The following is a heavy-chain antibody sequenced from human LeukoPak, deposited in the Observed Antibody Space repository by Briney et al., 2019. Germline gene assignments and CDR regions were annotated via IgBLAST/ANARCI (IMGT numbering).Heavy chain of an antibody. D-gene: IGHD5-12*01. CDR3: ARDSPQALAILHAFDI. Sequence: GGSLRLSCAASGFTFSSYTMNWVRQAPGKGLEWVSKISSSSSAIYYADSVKGRFTISRYNAKNSLYLQMNSLRAEDTAVYYCARDSPQALAILHAFDIWGHGTMVTVSS. CDR2: ISSSSSAI. V-gene: IGHV3-48*01. CDR1: GFTFSSYT. J-gene: IGHJ3*02.